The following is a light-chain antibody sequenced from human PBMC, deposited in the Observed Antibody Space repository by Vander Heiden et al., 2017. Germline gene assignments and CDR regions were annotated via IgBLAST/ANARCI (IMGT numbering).Light chain of an antibody. CDR1: QSLLHSNGYNY. Sequence: DIVMTQSPLSLPVTPGEPGSISCRSSQSLLHSNGYNYLDWYLQKPGQSPQLLIYLGSNRASGVPDRFSGSGSGTDFTLKISRVEAEDVGVYYCMQALQTLLTFGGGTKVEIK. J-gene: IGKJ4*01. V-gene: IGKV2-28*01. CDR2: LGS. CDR3: MQALQTLLT.